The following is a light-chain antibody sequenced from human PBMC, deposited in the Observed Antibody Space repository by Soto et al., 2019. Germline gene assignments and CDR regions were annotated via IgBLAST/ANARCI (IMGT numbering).Light chain of an antibody. CDR3: SSYTATRTVV. J-gene: IGLJ3*02. CDR2: DVS. Sequence: QSALTQPASVSGSPGQSITIACTGTNSDVGGYNSVSWYQLHPGNAPRLVLYDVSIRPPAVSDRFSGSTSGNTASLTISGLQAEDEAEYYCSSYTATRTVVFGGGTKVTVL. V-gene: IGLV2-14*03. CDR1: NSDVGGYNS.